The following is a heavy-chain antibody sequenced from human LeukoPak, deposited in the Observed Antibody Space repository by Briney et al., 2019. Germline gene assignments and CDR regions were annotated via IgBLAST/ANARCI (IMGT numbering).Heavy chain of an antibody. J-gene: IGHJ4*02. CDR3: AKTNGYYSD. V-gene: IGHV3-23*01. CDR2: ISGSGGTT. Sequence: GGSLRLSCAASGFTFSSYGMNRVRQAPGKALEWVSGISGSGGTTYYADSVKGRFTISRDNSKNSLSLQVSSLRAEDTAVYYCAKTNGYYSDWGQGTLVTVSS. CDR1: GFTFSSYG. D-gene: IGHD3-22*01.